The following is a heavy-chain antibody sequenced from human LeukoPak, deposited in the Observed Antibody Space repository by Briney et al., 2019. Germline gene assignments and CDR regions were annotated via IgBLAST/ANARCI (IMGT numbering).Heavy chain of an antibody. Sequence: SETLSLTCTVSGGSISSSSYYWGWIRQPPGKGLEWIGSIYHSGSTYYNPSLKSRVTISVDTSKNQFSLKLSSVTAADTAVYYCARVGFEERWVGATNYYYYYMDVWGKGTTVTVSS. CDR2: IYHSGST. D-gene: IGHD1-26*01. V-gene: IGHV4-39*07. CDR3: ARVGFEERWVGATNYYYYYMDV. CDR1: GGSISSSSYY. J-gene: IGHJ6*03.